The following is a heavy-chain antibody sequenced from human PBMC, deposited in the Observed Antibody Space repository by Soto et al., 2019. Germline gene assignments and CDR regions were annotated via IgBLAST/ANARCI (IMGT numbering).Heavy chain of an antibody. CDR1: GFTFSSYS. J-gene: IGHJ6*02. CDR2: ISSSSSYI. D-gene: IGHD3-3*01. V-gene: IGHV3-21*01. Sequence: PGGSLRLSCAASGFTFSSYSMNWVRQAPGKGLEWVSSISSSSSYIYYADSVKGRFTISRDNAKNSLYLQMNSLRAEDTAVYYCARDDVLRFLEWSDTANYYYGMDVRGQGTTVTVAS. CDR3: ARDDVLRFLEWSDTANYYYGMDV.